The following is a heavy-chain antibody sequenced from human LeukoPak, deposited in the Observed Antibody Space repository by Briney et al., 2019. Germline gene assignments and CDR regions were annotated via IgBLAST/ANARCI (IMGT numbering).Heavy chain of an antibody. J-gene: IGHJ4*02. CDR3: ARESGGYGDYQH. CDR1: GGSISSDAYY. Sequence: SETLSLTCTVSGGSISSDAYYWTWIRQFSGKGLEWIGYIYDGGTTYYNPSLKSRVTISLDKSKNEFSLKLSSVTAADTAVYYCARESGGYGDYQHWGQGTLVTVSS. V-gene: IGHV4-31*03. CDR2: IYDGGTT. D-gene: IGHD4-17*01.